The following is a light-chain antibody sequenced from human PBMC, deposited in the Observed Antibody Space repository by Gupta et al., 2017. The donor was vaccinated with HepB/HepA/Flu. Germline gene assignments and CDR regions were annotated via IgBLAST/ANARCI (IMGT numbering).Light chain of an antibody. Sequence: DIVVIQSPVSLPVISGEAGCISCRSSQSLLHSNGYKYLEWYLQKPGQSPQLLTYLGSSRAFGVLDRGSGREPGTDCTLKISRVEAEDGAVYYCMQSLQTPITFGPGTRLEIK. CDR3: MQSLQTPIT. V-gene: IGKV2-28*01. CDR1: QSLLHSNGYKY. CDR2: LGS. J-gene: IGKJ5*01.